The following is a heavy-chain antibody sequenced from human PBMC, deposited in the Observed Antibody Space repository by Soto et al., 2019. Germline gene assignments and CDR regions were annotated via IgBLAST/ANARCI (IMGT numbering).Heavy chain of an antibody. D-gene: IGHD4-17*01. CDR1: GFSLSTTVGG. J-gene: IGHJ4*02. Sequence: QITLKESGPPLVKPTQTLTLTCTFSGFSLSTTVGGVGWIRDRAVKALVWLALIFCDDYKRYSPSRKGRLTITKDTSKNQAVLTITNMDPIETATYYCVHETPVTTGGDYWGQVTLVTVS. V-gene: IGHV2-5*02. CDR3: VHETPVTTGGDY. CDR2: IFCDDYK.